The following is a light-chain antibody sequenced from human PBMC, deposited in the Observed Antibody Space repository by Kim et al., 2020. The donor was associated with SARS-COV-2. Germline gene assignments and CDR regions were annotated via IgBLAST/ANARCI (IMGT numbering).Light chain of an antibody. CDR3: QQRANWP. CDR2: DTS. J-gene: IGKJ2*01. CDR1: QTVRTS. Sequence: TLSLSPGERATLSCRASQTVRTSFAWYQQKPGQAPRLLIYDTSNRATGIPAKFSGSGSGTDFTLTISSLEPADSAVYYCQQRANWPFGQGTKLEI. V-gene: IGKV3-11*01.